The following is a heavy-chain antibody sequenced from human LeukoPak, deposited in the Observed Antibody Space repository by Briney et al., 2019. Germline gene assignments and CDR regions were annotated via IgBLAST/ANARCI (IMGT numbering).Heavy chain of an antibody. V-gene: IGHV4-59*01. J-gene: IGHJ4*02. CDR3: ARWGVVGAMKGFDY. CDR1: GGSISSYY. D-gene: IGHD2-15*01. CDR2: IYYSGST. Sequence: SETLSLTCTVSGGSISSYYWSWIRQPPGKGLEWIGCIYYSGSTNYNPSLKSRITISVDTSKNHFSLKLSSVTAADTAVYYCARWGVVGAMKGFDYWGQGTLVTVSS.